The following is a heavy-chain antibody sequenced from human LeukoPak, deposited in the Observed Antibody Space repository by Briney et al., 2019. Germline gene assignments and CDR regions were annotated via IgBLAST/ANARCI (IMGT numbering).Heavy chain of an antibody. V-gene: IGHV1-3*01. CDR3: ARAYCSGGSCYPWSY. D-gene: IGHD2-15*01. CDR2: INAGTAYT. CDR1: GYTFTTYA. Sequence: ASVKVSCKASGYTFTTYAMHWVRQAPGQRLEWMGWINAGTAYTKYSQKFQGRVTFTRDTSASTAYMELSSLRSEDTAVYYCARAYCSGGSCYPWSYWGQGTLVTVSS. J-gene: IGHJ4*02.